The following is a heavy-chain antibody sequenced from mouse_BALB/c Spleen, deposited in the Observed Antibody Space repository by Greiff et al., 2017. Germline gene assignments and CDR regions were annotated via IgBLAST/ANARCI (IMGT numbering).Heavy chain of an antibody. D-gene: IGHD2-2*01. V-gene: IGHV5-4*02. CDR3: ARDGDGYDAG. CDR2: ISDGGSYT. CDR1: GFTFSDYY. J-gene: IGHJ3*01. Sequence: EVHLVESGGGLVKPGGSLKLSCAASGFTFSDYYMYWVRQTPEKRLEWVATISDGGSYTYYPDSVKGRFTISRDNAKNNLYLQLSSLKSEDTAMYYCARDGDGYDAGWGQGTLVTVSA.